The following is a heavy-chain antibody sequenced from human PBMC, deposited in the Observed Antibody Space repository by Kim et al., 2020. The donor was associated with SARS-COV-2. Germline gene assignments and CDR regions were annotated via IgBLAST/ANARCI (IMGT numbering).Heavy chain of an antibody. CDR2: TTRSGDGS. CDR1: GFTFSEYA. D-gene: IGHD5-18*01. V-gene: IGHV3-64D*06. J-gene: IGHJ4*02. Sequence: GGSLRLSCSGSGFTFSEYAIHWVRRAPGKGLEYVSATTRSGDGSFYADSVEGRCTVSRDNSKNTLYLQMNSLRVEDTSVYYCVKYGRSYGAVLWGQGTLVIVSS. CDR3: VKYGRSYGAVL.